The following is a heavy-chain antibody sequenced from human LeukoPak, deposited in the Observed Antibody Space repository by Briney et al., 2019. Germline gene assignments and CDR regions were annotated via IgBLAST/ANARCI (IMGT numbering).Heavy chain of an antibody. J-gene: IGHJ6*02. Sequence: SETLSLTCTVSGGSISSSSYYWGWIRQPPGKGLEWIGGIYYSGSTYYNPSLKSRVTISVDTSKNQFSLKLSSVTAADTAVYYCARHSLTMIVDYGMDVWGQGTTVTVPS. V-gene: IGHV4-39*01. CDR2: IYYSGST. CDR1: GGSISSSSYY. CDR3: ARHSLTMIVDYGMDV. D-gene: IGHD3-22*01.